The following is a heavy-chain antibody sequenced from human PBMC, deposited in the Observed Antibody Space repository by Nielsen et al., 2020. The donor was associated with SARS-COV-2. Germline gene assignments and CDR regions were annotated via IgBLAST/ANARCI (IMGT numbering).Heavy chain of an antibody. CDR3: AREAYSYGYGGRGFDY. CDR2: IWYDGSNK. CDR1: GFTFSDYY. V-gene: IGHV3-33*08. J-gene: IGHJ4*02. D-gene: IGHD5-18*01. Sequence: GESLKISCAASGFTFSDYYMSWIRQAPGKGLEWVAVIWYDGSNKYYADSVKGRFTISRDNSKNTLYLQMNSLRAEDTAVYYCAREAYSYGYGGRGFDYWGQGTLVTVSS.